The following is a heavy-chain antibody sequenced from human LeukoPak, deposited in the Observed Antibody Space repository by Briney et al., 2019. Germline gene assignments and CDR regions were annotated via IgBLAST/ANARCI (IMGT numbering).Heavy chain of an antibody. CDR2: ISGSGGST. CDR3: AKGDGTQQLVPIDY. J-gene: IGHJ4*02. Sequence: GGSLRLSCAASGFTFSSYAMSWVRQAPGKGLEWVSAISGSGGSTYYVDSVKGRFTISRDNSKNTLYLQMNSLRAEGTAVYYCAKGDGTQQLVPIDYWGQGTLVTVSS. CDR1: GFTFSSYA. D-gene: IGHD6-13*01. V-gene: IGHV3-23*01.